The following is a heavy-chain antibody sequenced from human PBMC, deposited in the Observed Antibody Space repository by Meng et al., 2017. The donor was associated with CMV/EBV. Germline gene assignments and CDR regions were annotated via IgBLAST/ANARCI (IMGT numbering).Heavy chain of an antibody. CDR1: GGSFSGYY. CDR2: INHSGST. Sequence: QVQLQQWGAGLLKPSETLALTCAVYGGSFSGYYWSWIRQPPGKGLEWIGEINHSGSTNYNPSLKSRVTISVDTSKNQFSLKLSSVTAADTAVYYCARVLRWNGVIDYWGQGTLVTVSS. V-gene: IGHV4-34*01. J-gene: IGHJ4*02. CDR3: ARVLRWNGVIDY. D-gene: IGHD4-23*01.